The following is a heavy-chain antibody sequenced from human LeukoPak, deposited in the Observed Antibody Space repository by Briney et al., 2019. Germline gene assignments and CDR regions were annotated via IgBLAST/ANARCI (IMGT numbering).Heavy chain of an antibody. Sequence: GGSLRLSCAASGFTVSSYAMHWVRQPIGKGLEWVSALGIAGDAFYPGSVKGRFTISRENARNSLYLQMNSLRAEDTAMYYCARQMQSHGNFDSWGQGTLVTVSS. CDR1: GFTVSSYA. CDR3: ARQMQSHGNFDS. J-gene: IGHJ4*02. D-gene: IGHD1-26*01. V-gene: IGHV3-13*01. CDR2: LGIAGDA.